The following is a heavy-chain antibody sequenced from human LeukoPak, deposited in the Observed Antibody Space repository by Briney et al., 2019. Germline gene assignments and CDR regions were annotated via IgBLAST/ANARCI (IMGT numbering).Heavy chain of an antibody. J-gene: IGHJ4*02. V-gene: IGHV1-2*02. CDR2: INPNSGGT. CDR1: GCTFIGYY. Sequence: ASVKVSCKASGCTFIGYYMHWVRQAPGQGLEWMGWINPNSGGTNYAQKFQGRVTMTRDTSINTAYMELSRLRSDDTAVYYCARARWDRARYFDYWGQGTLVTVSS. CDR3: ARARWDRARYFDY. D-gene: IGHD1-26*01.